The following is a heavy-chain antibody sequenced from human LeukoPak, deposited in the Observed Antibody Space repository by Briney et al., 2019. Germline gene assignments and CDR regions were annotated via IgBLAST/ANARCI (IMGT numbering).Heavy chain of an antibody. D-gene: IGHD6-25*01. V-gene: IGHV3-23*01. Sequence: GGSLRLSCAASGFTFSSYAMSWVRQAPGKGLEWVSAISASGGSTYFADSVKGRFTLSRDNSKNTLYLQMNSLRAEDTAVYYCARDSVSAGAFDIWGQGTMVTVSS. CDR1: GFTFSSYA. J-gene: IGHJ3*02. CDR3: ARDSVSAGAFDI. CDR2: ISASGGST.